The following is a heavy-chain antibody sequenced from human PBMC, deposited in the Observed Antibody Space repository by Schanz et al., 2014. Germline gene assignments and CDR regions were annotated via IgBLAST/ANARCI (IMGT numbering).Heavy chain of an antibody. V-gene: IGHV1-69*04. CDR3: ASDTMGGNFVLDV. D-gene: IGHD3-10*01. J-gene: IGHJ3*01. Sequence: QLQLVQSGAEVKKPGSSVKVSCKASGGSFSIHALSWVRQAPGQGLEWMGRIIPLLDIADYAQKFQGRVTITADKSTSTAYMELSSLRSEDTAVYYCASDTMGGNFVLDVWGQGTMVSVSS. CDR1: GGSFSIHA. CDR2: IIPLLDIA.